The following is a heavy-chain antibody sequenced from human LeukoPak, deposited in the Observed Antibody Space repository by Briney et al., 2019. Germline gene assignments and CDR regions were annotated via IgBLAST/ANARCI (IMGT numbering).Heavy chain of an antibody. CDR1: GFTFEDYT. Sequence: GGSLRLSCAASGFTFEDYTMHWVRQAPGKTLEWVSLMSWDGTTYYTDSVKGRFTISRDSSKDSLYLQMDALRSEDNAFYYCVKDLSYEPSGSFFDYWGQGTLVTVS. CDR3: VKDLSYEPSGSFFDY. D-gene: IGHD3-22*01. J-gene: IGHJ4*02. V-gene: IGHV3-43*01. CDR2: MSWDGTT.